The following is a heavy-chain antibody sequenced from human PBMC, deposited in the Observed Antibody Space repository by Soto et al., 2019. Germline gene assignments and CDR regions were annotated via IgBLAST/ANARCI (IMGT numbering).Heavy chain of an antibody. CDR3: ARDSNGPYYYDSSGYLGYFDY. CDR2: INPSGGST. V-gene: IGHV1-46*01. D-gene: IGHD3-22*01. CDR1: GYTFTIYY. Sequence: ASVKVSCKASGYTFTIYYMHWVRQAPGQGLEWMGIINPSGGSTSYAQKFQGRVTMTRDTSTSTVYMELSSLRSEDTAVYYCARDSNGPYYYDSSGYLGYFDYWGQGTLVTVSS. J-gene: IGHJ4*02.